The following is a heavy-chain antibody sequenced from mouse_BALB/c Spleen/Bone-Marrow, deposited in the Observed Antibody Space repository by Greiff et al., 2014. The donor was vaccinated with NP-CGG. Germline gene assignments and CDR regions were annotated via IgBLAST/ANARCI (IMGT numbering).Heavy chain of an antibody. CDR2: IYPGDGDT. Sequence: QVHVKQSGAELVRPGSSVKISCKASGYAFSSYWMNWGKQRPGQGLEWVGQIYPGDGDTNYNGKFKGKATLTADKSSSTAYMQLSSLTSEDSAVYFCASAAAWFAYWGQGTLVTVSA. CDR3: ASAAAWFAY. J-gene: IGHJ3*01. V-gene: IGHV1-80*01. CDR1: GYAFSSYW.